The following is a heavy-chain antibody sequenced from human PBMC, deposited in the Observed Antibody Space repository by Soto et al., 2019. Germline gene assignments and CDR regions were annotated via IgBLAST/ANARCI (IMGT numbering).Heavy chain of an antibody. CDR3: ASEDAARIERWFDA. J-gene: IGHJ5*02. D-gene: IGHD6-6*01. CDR1: GGSIISASFS. Sequence: QVQLQESGPRLVKPSQTLSLSCAVSGGSIISASFSWNWIRQSPGRGLEWIGHIYSSGSTYYNPSLKSRVSISVDTDNNQSSLKLTSVTAADTAVYFCASEDAARIERWFDAWGQGILVTVSS. V-gene: IGHV4-31*11. CDR2: IYSSGST.